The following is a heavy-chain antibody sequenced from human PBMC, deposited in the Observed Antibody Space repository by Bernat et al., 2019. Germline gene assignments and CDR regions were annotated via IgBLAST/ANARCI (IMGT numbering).Heavy chain of an antibody. Sequence: VQLVESGGGLVQPGRSLRLSCTASGFTFGDYAMSWVRQAPGKGLEWVSYISSSSSYTNYADSVKGRFTISRDNAKNSLYLQMNSLRAEDTAVYYCARGTSTSAPYMDVWGKGTTVTVSS. V-gene: IGHV3-11*05. CDR3: ARGTSTSAPYMDV. CDR1: GFTFGDYA. CDR2: ISSSSSYT. J-gene: IGHJ6*03.